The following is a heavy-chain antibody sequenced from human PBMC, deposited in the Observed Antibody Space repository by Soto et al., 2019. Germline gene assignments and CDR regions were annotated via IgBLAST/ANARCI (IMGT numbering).Heavy chain of an antibody. CDR2: ISYDGSNK. Sequence: QVQLVESGGGVVQPGRSLRLSCAASGFTFSSYAMHWVRQAPGKGLEWVAVISYDGSNKYYADSVKGRFTISRDNSKNTVYLHMNSLRAEDTAVYYCARVPSSSGRAHFDYWGQGTLVTVSS. D-gene: IGHD2-15*01. CDR3: ARVPSSSGRAHFDY. J-gene: IGHJ4*02. CDR1: GFTFSSYA. V-gene: IGHV3-30-3*01.